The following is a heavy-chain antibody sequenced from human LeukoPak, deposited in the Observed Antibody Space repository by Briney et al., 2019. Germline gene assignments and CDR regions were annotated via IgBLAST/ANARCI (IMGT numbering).Heavy chain of an antibody. Sequence: GGSLRLSCAASGFTFDDHAMHWVRQAPGKGLEWVSGISWSGGSMGYADSVKGRFTIFRENAKNSLWLQMNSLRVEDTALYYCARDMHGSGRDLDYWGQGTLVSVSS. CDR1: GFTFDDHA. CDR2: ISWSGGSM. J-gene: IGHJ4*02. V-gene: IGHV3-9*01. CDR3: ARDMHGSGRDLDY. D-gene: IGHD3-10*01.